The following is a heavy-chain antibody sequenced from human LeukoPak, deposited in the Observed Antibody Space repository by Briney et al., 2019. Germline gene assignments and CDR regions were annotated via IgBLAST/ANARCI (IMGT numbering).Heavy chain of an antibody. CDR1: GFTFSSYG. CDR2: ISYDGSNK. J-gene: IGHJ4*02. D-gene: IGHD3-22*01. Sequence: GGSLRLSCAASGFTFSSYGMHWVRQAPGKGLEWVAVISYDGSNKYYADSVKGRFTISRDNSKNTLYLQMNSLRAEDTAVYYCAKVQVTMIVVAPFDYWGQGTLVTVSS. CDR3: AKVQVTMIVVAPFDY. V-gene: IGHV3-30*18.